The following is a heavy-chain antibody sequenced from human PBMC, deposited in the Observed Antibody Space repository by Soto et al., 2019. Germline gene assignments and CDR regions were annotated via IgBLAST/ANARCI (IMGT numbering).Heavy chain of an antibody. CDR3: ATTPIADRDYWYFDL. Sequence: QLQLQESGPGLVKPSETLSLTCTVSGDSISSTSYYWGWIRQPPGKGLEWIGSLYYSGSTYYNPSLKSRVTISADTSKNQFSLKLSSVTAADTAVYYCATTPIADRDYWYFDLWGRGILVTVSS. V-gene: IGHV4-39*01. D-gene: IGHD6-6*01. CDR1: GDSISSTSYY. J-gene: IGHJ2*01. CDR2: LYYSGST.